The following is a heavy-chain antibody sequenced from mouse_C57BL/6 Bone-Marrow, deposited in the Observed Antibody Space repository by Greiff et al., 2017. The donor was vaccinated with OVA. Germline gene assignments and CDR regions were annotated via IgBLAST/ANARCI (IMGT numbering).Heavy chain of an antibody. D-gene: IGHD1-1*01. J-gene: IGHJ4*01. Sequence: QVQLQQPGPELVKPGASVKLSCKASGYTFTSYWMHWVKQRPGQGLEWIGNINPSNGGTNYNEKFKSKATLTVDKSSSTAYMQLSSLTSEDSAVYYCARKNYGSSYAMDYWGQGTSVTVSS. CDR3: ARKNYGSSYAMDY. V-gene: IGHV1-53*01. CDR2: INPSNGGT. CDR1: GYTFTSYW.